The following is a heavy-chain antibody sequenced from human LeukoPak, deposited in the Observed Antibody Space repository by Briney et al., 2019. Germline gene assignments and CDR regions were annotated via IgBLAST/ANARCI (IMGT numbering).Heavy chain of an antibody. J-gene: IGHJ4*02. CDR3: ARERSGSYFDY. CDR1: GYTFTSYY. V-gene: IGHV1-46*01. D-gene: IGHD1-26*01. CDR2: INPSGGST. Sequence: GASVKVSCKASGYTFTSYYMHLVRQPPGQGLEWMGIINPSGGSTSYAQKFQGRVTMTRDMSTSTVYMELSRLRSEDTAVYYCARERSGSYFDYWGQGTLVTVSS.